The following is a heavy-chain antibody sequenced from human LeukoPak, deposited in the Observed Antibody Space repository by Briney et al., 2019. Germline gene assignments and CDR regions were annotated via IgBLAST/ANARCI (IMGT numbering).Heavy chain of an antibody. D-gene: IGHD3-22*01. CDR1: GFTFSTYG. CDR3: ARAPTYYYDSSGYYYHYFDY. J-gene: IGHJ4*02. CDR2: IRYDGSNK. V-gene: IGHV3-30*02. Sequence: GGSLRLSCTASGFTFSTYGMHWVRQAPGKGLEWVTFIRYDGSNKDYADSVKGRFTISRDNAKNSLYLQMNSLRAEDTAVYYCARAPTYYYDSSGYYYHYFDYWGQGTLVTVSS.